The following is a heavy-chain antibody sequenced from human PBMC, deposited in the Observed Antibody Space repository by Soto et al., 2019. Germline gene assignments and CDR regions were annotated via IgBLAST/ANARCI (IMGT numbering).Heavy chain of an antibody. Sequence: PGGSLRLSCAASGFTVSSNYMSWVRQAPGKGLEWVSVIYSGGSTYYADSVKGRFAISRDDSKNILYLQMNSLKIEDTAVYYCTTDSYSTMIIVRFDYWGRGTLVTVSS. J-gene: IGHJ4*01. CDR2: IYSGGST. CDR3: TTDSYSTMIIVRFDY. D-gene: IGHD3-22*01. V-gene: IGHV3-53*01. CDR1: GFTVSSNY.